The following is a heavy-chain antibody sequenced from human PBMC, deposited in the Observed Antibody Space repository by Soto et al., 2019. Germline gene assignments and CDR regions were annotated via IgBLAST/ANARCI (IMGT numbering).Heavy chain of an antibody. CDR1: GFTFSSYV. V-gene: IGHV3-23*01. J-gene: IGHJ4*02. Sequence: EVQLLESGGGLVQPGGSLRLSCAASGFTFSSYVMSWVRQAPGKGLEWVSRISDTGGSTYYADSVKGRFTISRDSSKNTLYLQMNSLRADDTAIYYCAKVGELAVGGFDYWGQGTLVTVSS. CDR2: ISDTGGST. D-gene: IGHD2-15*01. CDR3: AKVGELAVGGFDY.